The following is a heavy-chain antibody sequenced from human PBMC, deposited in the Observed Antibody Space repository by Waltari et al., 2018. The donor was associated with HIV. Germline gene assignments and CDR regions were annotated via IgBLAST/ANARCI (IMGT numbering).Heavy chain of an antibody. J-gene: IGHJ2*01. Sequence: QVQLVQSGAEVKKPGASVKVSCKASGYTFASYAMPCVRQASGHMLEWMGWINAGNGNTKYSQKFQGRVTITRDTSASTAYMELSSLRSEDTAVYYCARLRGPEYGDYPSRYWYFDLWGRGTLVTVSS. CDR2: INAGNGNT. CDR3: ARLRGPEYGDYPSRYWYFDL. V-gene: IGHV1-3*01. CDR1: GYTFASYA. D-gene: IGHD4-17*01.